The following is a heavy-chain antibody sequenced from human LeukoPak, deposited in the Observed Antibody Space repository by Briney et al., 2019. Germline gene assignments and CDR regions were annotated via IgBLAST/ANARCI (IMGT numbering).Heavy chain of an antibody. CDR2: IHNTGRT. V-gene: IGHV4-59*01. CDR3: ARYAATGGPNWFDP. J-gene: IGHJ5*01. D-gene: IGHD2-15*01. CDR1: GGSISNYY. Sequence: SETLSLTCTVSGGSISNYYWSWTRQPPGKRLEWIGYIHNTGRTNYNPSLKSRVTISVDTSKNQFSLKLSSVTAADTAIYYCARYAATGGPNWFDPWGPGTLVTVSS.